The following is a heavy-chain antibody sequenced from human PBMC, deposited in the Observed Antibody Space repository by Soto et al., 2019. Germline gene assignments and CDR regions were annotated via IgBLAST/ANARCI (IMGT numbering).Heavy chain of an antibody. CDR3: ARHRHYGDPPDY. D-gene: IGHD4-17*01. CDR2: IYYSGST. J-gene: IGHJ4*02. V-gene: IGHV4-39*01. CDR1: GGSISSSSYY. Sequence: QLQLQESGPGLVKPSETLPLTCTVSGGSISSSSYYWGWIRQPPGKGLEWIGSIYYSGSTYYNPSLKSRVAISVDTSKNQFSLKLSSVAAADTAVYYCARHRHYGDPPDYWGQGTLVTVSS.